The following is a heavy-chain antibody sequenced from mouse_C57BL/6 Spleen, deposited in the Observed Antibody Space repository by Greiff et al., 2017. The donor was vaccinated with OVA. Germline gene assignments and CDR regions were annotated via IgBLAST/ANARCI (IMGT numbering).Heavy chain of an antibody. CDR3: ARSPEGNYVRDWYFDV. Sequence: QVQLQQPGAELVMPGASVKLSCKASGYTFTSYWLHWVKQRPGQGLEWIGEIDPSDSYTNYNQKFKGKSTLTVDKSSSTAYMQLSSLTSEDSAVYYCARSPEGNYVRDWYFDVWGTGTTVTVSS. J-gene: IGHJ1*03. D-gene: IGHD2-1*01. CDR2: IDPSDSYT. V-gene: IGHV1-69*01. CDR1: GYTFTSYW.